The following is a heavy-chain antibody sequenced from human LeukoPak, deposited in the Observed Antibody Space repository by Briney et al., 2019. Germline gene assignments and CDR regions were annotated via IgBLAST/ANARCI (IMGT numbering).Heavy chain of an antibody. CDR1: GFPLSTYG. D-gene: IGHD3-16*01. V-gene: IGHV3-30*02. CDR3: AKDVAYTFDY. J-gene: IGHJ4*02. Sequence: GGSLRLSCATSGFPLSTYGVHWVRQAPGSGLEWLAYIHYDGYTTNYADSVKGRFTISRENSKNTLYLQMNSLRTEDTAVYYCAKDVAYTFDYWGQGTLVTVSS. CDR2: IHYDGYTT.